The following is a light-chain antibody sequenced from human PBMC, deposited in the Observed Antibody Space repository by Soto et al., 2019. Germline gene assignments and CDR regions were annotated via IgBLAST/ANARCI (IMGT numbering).Light chain of an antibody. V-gene: IGKV1-5*01. CDR1: ESINSW. CDR3: QQYHADPWT. Sequence: DIHMTQSPSTLSASVGDRVTITCRASESINSWLAWYQQKPGKAPKVVIYDASNLESGVPSRFSGSGSGTEFTLTISSLQPDDFANYYCQQYHADPWTFGQGTKVEVK. CDR2: DAS. J-gene: IGKJ1*01.